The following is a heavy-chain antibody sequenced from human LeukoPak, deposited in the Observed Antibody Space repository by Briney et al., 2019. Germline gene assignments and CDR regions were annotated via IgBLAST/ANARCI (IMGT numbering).Heavy chain of an antibody. CDR3: ARVSYTGTYTYDY. J-gene: IGHJ4*02. CDR1: GYTFIGYY. D-gene: IGHD1-26*01. Sequence: ASVKVSCKASGYTFIGYYMHWVRQAPGQGLEWMGWINPNSGGTNYAQKFQGRVTMTRDTSISAAYMELSRLTFDDTAMYYCARVSYTGTYTYDYWGQGTLVTVSS. CDR2: INPNSGGT. V-gene: IGHV1-2*02.